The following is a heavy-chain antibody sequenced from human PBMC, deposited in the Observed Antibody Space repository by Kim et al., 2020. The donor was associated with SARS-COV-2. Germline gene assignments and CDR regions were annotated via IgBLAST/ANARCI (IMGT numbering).Heavy chain of an antibody. CDR3: ARHLDYCSGYCFYHFDQ. V-gene: IGHV4-39*01. CDR1: GGSISSSNYY. D-gene: IGHD2-21*02. CDR2: INYSGNS. Sequence: SETLSLTCTVSGGSISSSNYYWGWIRQPPGQGLEWIGSINYSGNSYSVPSLKSRVTMSVDTSGNQFSLSLSSVTAADTAVYFCARHLDYCSGYCFYHFDQWGQGTLVTVSS. J-gene: IGHJ4*01.